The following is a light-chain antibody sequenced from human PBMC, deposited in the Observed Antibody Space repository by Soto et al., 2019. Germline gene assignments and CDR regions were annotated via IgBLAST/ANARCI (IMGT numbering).Light chain of an antibody. CDR3: QSYDSSLSGHVV. Sequence: QSVLTQPPSVSGAPGHRVTLSCTWSSSNIGAGYDVHWYQQLPGTAPKLLIYSNSNRPSGVPDRFSGSKSGTSASLAITGLQAEDEADYYCQSYDSSLSGHVVFGGGTKLTVL. J-gene: IGLJ2*01. CDR1: SSNIGAGYD. CDR2: SNS. V-gene: IGLV1-40*01.